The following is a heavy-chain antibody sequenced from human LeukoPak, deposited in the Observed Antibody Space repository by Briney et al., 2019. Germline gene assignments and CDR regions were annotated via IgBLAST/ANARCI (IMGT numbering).Heavy chain of an antibody. Sequence: SETLSLTCTVSGGSISSSSYYWGWIRQPPGKGLEWIGSIYYSGSTYYNPSLKSRVTISVDTSKNQFSLKLSSVTAADTAVYYCARHEFYYSDSSGGFDYWGQGTLVTVSS. CDR3: ARHEFYYSDSSGGFDY. J-gene: IGHJ4*02. V-gene: IGHV4-39*01. CDR2: IYYSGST. CDR1: GGSISSSSYY. D-gene: IGHD3-22*01.